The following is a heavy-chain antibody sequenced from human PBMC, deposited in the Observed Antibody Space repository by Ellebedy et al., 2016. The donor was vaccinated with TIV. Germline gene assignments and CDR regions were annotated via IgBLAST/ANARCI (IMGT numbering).Heavy chain of an antibody. J-gene: IGHJ4*02. CDR3: ASGDYGSSSPNF. Sequence: PGGSLRLSCAASGFTVSSNYLSWVLQAPGKGLEWVSIIYSGGTTSYTDSVKGRFTISRDNSKNTMYLQMTSLRAEDTAVYYCASGDYGSSSPNFWGQGTLVTVSS. CDR1: GFTVSSNY. CDR2: IYSGGTT. D-gene: IGHD6-6*01. V-gene: IGHV3-53*01.